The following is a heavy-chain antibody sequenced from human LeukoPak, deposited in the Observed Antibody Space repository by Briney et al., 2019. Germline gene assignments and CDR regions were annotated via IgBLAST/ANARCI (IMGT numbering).Heavy chain of an antibody. CDR3: ARGPHTGVNYYDSSGYYY. CDR2: INHSGST. Sequence: GSLTLSCAASGFTFSNAWMSWVRQAPGKGLEWIGEINHSGSTNYNPSLKSRVTISVDTSKNQFSLKLSSVTAADTAVYYCARGPHTGVNYYDSSGYYYWGQGTLVTVSS. CDR1: GFTFSNAW. J-gene: IGHJ4*02. V-gene: IGHV4-34*01. D-gene: IGHD3-22*01.